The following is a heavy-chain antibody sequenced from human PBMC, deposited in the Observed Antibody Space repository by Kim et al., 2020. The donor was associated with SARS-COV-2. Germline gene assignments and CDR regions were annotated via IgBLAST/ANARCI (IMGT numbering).Heavy chain of an antibody. CDR2: IYSGGSST. CDR3: AKAAGVAVAGTYDY. J-gene: IGHJ4*02. CDR1: GFTFSSYA. Sequence: GGSLRLSCAASGFTFSSYAMSWVRQAPGKGLEWVSGIYSGGSSTYYADSVKGRFTISRDNPKNTLYLQMNSLRAEDTAVYYCAKAAGVAVAGTYDYWGQGAMVTVSS. D-gene: IGHD6-19*01. V-gene: IGHV3-23*03.